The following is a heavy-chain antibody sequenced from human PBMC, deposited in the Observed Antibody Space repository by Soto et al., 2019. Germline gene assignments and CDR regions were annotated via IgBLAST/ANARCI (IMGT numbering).Heavy chain of an antibody. J-gene: IGHJ3*02. CDR2: FDPEDGET. CDR3: ATSSRRYSSSWGGGRRWGSGRAFDI. Sequence: ASVKVSCKVSGYTLTELSMHWVRQAPGKGLEWMGGFDPEDGETIYAQKFQGRVTMTEDTSTDTAYMELSSLRSEDTAVYYCATSSRRYSSSWGGGRRWGSGRAFDIWGQGTMVTVSS. CDR1: GYTLTELS. V-gene: IGHV1-24*01. D-gene: IGHD6-13*01.